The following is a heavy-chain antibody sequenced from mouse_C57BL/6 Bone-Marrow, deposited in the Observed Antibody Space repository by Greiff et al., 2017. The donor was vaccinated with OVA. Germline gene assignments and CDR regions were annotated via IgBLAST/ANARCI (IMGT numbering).Heavy chain of an antibody. CDR3: ARSYNGSSYDWYFDV. Sequence: EVKLMESGPELVKPGASVKISCKASGYSFTDYNMNWVKQSNGKSLEWIGVINPNYGTTSYNQQFKGKATLTVDQSSSTAYMQLNSLTSENSAVYYCARSYNGSSYDWYFDVWGTGTTVTVSS. V-gene: IGHV1-39*01. CDR1: GYSFTDYN. CDR2: INPNYGTT. J-gene: IGHJ1*03. D-gene: IGHD1-1*01.